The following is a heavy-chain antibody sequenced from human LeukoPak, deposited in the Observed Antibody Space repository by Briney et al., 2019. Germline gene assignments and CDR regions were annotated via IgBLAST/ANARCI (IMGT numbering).Heavy chain of an antibody. D-gene: IGHD1-26*01. V-gene: IGHV6-1*01. CDR1: GDSVSSNSAA. Sequence: QTLSLTCAIAGDSVSSNSAAWYWIRQYPSRGLEWRGRTYYRSKWYDDYAVSVKSRLTINPDTSKNQFSLHLTSVTPEDTAVYYCARGSEGATVALLRYWGQGTLVTVSS. J-gene: IGHJ4*02. CDR3: ARGSEGATVALLRY. CDR2: TYYRSKWYD.